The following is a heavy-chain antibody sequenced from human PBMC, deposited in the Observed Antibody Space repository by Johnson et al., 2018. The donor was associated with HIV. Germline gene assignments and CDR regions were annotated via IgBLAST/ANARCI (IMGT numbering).Heavy chain of an antibody. CDR3: ARVSSMIVVLITAGGFDI. V-gene: IGHV3-30-3*01. CDR1: GFTFSSYA. D-gene: IGHD3-22*01. J-gene: IGHJ3*02. CDR2: ISYDGSNK. Sequence: QVQLVESGGGVVQPGRSMRLSCAASGFTFSSYAMHWVRQAPGKGLEWVAVISYDGSNKYYADSVKGRFTISRDNSKNTLYLQMNSLRAEDTAVYYCARVSSMIVVLITAGGFDIWGQGTMVTVSS.